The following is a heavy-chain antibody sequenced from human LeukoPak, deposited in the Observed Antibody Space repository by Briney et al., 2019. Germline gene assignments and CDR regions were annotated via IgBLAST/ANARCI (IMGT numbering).Heavy chain of an antibody. CDR2: ISTRSSYK. Sequence: GGSLRLSCAASGFTFSNYNMNWVRQAPGKGLEWVSSISTRSSYKYYADSVKGRFTISRDNAKNSLYLQMNSLRAEDTAVYYCARGLFRMPLGAFDIWGQGTMVTVSS. D-gene: IGHD2-15*01. V-gene: IGHV3-21*01. J-gene: IGHJ3*02. CDR1: GFTFSNYN. CDR3: ARGLFRMPLGAFDI.